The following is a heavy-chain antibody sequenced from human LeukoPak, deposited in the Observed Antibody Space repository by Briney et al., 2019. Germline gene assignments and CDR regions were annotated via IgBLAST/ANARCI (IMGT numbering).Heavy chain of an antibody. CDR3: ARDHHRRLYDSQARNTFDI. V-gene: IGHV3-48*01. Sequence: GGSLRLSCAASGFTLSTYEMNWVRQAPGKGLEWVSYISSSSSTIYYADSVKGRFALSRDNAKNSLYLQMNSLRAEDTAVYYCARDHHRRLYDSQARNTFDIWGQGTMVTVSS. D-gene: IGHD3-22*01. CDR1: GFTLSTYE. CDR2: ISSSSSTI. J-gene: IGHJ3*02.